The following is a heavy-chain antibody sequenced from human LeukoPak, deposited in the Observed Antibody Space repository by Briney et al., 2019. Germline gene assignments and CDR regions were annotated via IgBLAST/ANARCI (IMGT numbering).Heavy chain of an antibody. D-gene: IGHD3-22*01. Sequence: GGSLRLSCAASGFTLSDYYMSWIRQAPGMGLEWVSYISSSGSTINDPDSAKGRFTISRDNAKNSLYLQMNRLRAEDTAVNYRARVRAYDSSGYVLAYWGQGTLVTVSS. CDR2: ISSSGSTI. CDR1: GFTLSDYY. V-gene: IGHV3-11*04. J-gene: IGHJ4*02. CDR3: ARVRAYDSSGYVLAY.